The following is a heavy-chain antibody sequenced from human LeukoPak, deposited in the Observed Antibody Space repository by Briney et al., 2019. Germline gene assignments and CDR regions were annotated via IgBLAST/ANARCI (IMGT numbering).Heavy chain of an antibody. J-gene: IGHJ4*02. CDR3: ARVYSSSRGNYFDY. CDR1: GHTFTTFA. D-gene: IGHD6-13*01. CDR2: INAGNGNT. V-gene: IGHV1-3*01. Sequence: ASVKVSSKASGHTFTTFAINWVGQAPGQSLGWMGWINAGNGNTIYSQKFQGRVTITRDTSASTAYMELSSLRSEDTAVYYCARVYSSSRGNYFDYWGQGTLVTVSS.